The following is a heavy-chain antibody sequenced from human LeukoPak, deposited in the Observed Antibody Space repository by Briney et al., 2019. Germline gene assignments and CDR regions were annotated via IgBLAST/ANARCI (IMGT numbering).Heavy chain of an antibody. V-gene: IGHV3-48*03. J-gene: IGHJ4*02. CDR2: ISSSGSTI. CDR3: ARGYCSSTSCPGFDY. D-gene: IGHD2-2*01. CDR1: GFTFSSYE. Sequence: GGSLRLSCAASGFTFSSYEMNWVRQAPGKGLEWVSYISSSGSTIYYADSVKGRFTVSRDTAKNSLYLQMNSLRAEDTAVYYCARGYCSSTSCPGFDYWGQGTLVTVSS.